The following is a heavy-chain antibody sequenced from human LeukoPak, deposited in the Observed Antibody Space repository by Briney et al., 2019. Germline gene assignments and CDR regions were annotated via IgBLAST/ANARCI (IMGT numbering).Heavy chain of an antibody. CDR3: ARLNGELHAFDI. CDR2: IYTSGST. D-gene: IGHD1-26*01. J-gene: IGHJ3*02. V-gene: IGHV4-61*02. CDR1: GGSISSGSYY. Sequence: PSETLSLTCTVSGGSISSGSYYWSWIRQPAGKGLEWIGRIYTSGSTNYNPSLKSRVTISVDTSKNQFSLKLSSVTAADTAVYYCARLNGELHAFDIWGQGTMVTVSS.